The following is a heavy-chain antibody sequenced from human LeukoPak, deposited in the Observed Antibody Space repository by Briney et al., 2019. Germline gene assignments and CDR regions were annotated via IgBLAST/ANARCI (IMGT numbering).Heavy chain of an antibody. CDR2: IKQDGTEK. D-gene: IGHD6-6*01. CDR1: GFTFSSYW. V-gene: IGHV3-7*04. CDR3: ARDVRPDY. J-gene: IGHJ4*02. Sequence: GGSLRLSCAASGFTFSSYWMSWVRQAPGEGLEWVANIKQDGTEKYYMDSVKGRFSISRGNAKNSLYLQMNALGAEDTAVYYCARDVRPDYWGQGTLVTVST.